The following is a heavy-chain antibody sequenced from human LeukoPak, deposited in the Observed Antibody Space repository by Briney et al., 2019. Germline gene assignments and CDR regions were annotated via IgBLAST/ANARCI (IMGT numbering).Heavy chain of an antibody. CDR3: AREKGNDALDI. V-gene: IGHV4-31*03. Sequence: SETLSLTCNVSGDSIINAGNYWTWIRQHPGKGLEWIGYIYYSGNTYYNPSLKSRVIMSIDTSKNQFSLTLNSLTAADTAMYYCAREKGNDALDIWGQGTIVTVSS. J-gene: IGHJ3*02. CDR2: IYYSGNT. CDR1: GDSIINAGNY.